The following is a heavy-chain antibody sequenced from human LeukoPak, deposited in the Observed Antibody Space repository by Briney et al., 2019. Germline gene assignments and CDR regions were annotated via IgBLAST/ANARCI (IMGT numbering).Heavy chain of an antibody. CDR1: GFSLSSYA. Sequence: GGSLRLSCAASGFSLSSYAMTWVRQAPGKGLEWVSTITGNGRYTYYADSVEGRFTISRDNSKNMLYLQMNSLTSEDTAVYFCARTRAPREDFFDYWGQGVLVTVAS. CDR2: ITGNGRYT. J-gene: IGHJ4*02. D-gene: IGHD1-7*01. V-gene: IGHV3-23*01. CDR3: ARTRAPREDFFDY.